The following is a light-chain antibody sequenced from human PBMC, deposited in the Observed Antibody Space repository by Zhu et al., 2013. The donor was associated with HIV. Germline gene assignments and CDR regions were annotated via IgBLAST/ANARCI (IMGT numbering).Light chain of an antibody. CDR1: QGVNSA. V-gene: IGKV1D-13*01. CDR3: QQYGDSPIT. Sequence: AIQLTQSPSSLSASVGDRVTITCRASQGVNSALAWYQQKPGKAPKLLIYDASTLESGVPSRFSGSGSGTDFTLTISRLQPDDFAVYYCQQYGDSPITFGQGTRLQIK. CDR2: DAS. J-gene: IGKJ5*01.